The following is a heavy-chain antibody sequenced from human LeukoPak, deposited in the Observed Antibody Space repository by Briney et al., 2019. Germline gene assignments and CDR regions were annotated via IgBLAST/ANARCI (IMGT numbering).Heavy chain of an antibody. D-gene: IGHD3-22*01. V-gene: IGHV3-74*01. CDR2: INSDGSSI. J-gene: IGHJ1*01. CDR1: EFTFSSYW. CDR3: ARDFGHYYESRRGYFQH. Sequence: PGGSLRLSCAASEFTFSSYWMHWVRQAPGKGLVWVSCINSDGSSISYADSVKGRFTISRDNAKNTLYLQMNSLRAEDTAVYYCARDFGHYYESRRGYFQHWGQGTLVTVSS.